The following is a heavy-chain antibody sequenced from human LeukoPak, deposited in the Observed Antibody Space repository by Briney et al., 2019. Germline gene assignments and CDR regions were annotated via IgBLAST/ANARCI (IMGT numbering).Heavy chain of an antibody. CDR3: ARVVAVAGTFPDS. CDR2: IYYSGST. V-gene: IGHV4-39*07. Sequence: SETLSLTCTVSGGSISRSNYYWGWIRQPPGKGLEWIGSIYYSGSTYYNPSLKGRVTISVDTSKNQFSMNLNSVTAADTAVYYCARVVAVAGTFPDSWGQGTLVTVSS. CDR1: GGSISRSNYY. D-gene: IGHD6-19*01. J-gene: IGHJ4*02.